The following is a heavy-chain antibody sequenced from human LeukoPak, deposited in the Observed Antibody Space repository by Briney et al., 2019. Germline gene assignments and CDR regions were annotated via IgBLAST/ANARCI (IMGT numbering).Heavy chain of an antibody. CDR2: IYHTGIT. V-gene: IGHV4-59*11. CDR3: AREGRWGMKYYFDF. Sequence: PSETLSFTCNVAGGSLTSHYWSWVRQSPEKGLEWIGQIYHTGITHYNPSLRSRFAISVDTSKNTFFLNVRSVTAADTAVYYCAREGRWGMKYYFDFWGQGTLVIVSS. CDR1: GGSLTSHY. D-gene: IGHD4-23*01. J-gene: IGHJ4*02.